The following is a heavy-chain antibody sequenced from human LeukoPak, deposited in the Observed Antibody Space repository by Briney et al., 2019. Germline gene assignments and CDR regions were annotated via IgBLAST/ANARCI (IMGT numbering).Heavy chain of an antibody. CDR1: GGSISSYY. CDR2: IYYSGST. J-gene: IGHJ4*02. CDR3: ARSYSSSSLAYFDY. D-gene: IGHD6-6*01. Sequence: SETLSLTCTVSGGSISSYYWSWIRQPPGKGLEWIGYIYYSGSTNYNPSLKSRVTISVDTSKNQFSLKLRSVTAADTAVYYCARSYSSSSLAYFDYWGQGTLVTVSS. V-gene: IGHV4-59*08.